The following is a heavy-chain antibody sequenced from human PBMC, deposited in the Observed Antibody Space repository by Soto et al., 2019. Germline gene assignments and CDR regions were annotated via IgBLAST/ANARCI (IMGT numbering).Heavy chain of an antibody. D-gene: IGHD3-10*01. CDR1: GFTFSKYA. V-gene: IGHV3-23*01. CDR2: ISANGGIT. Sequence: EVQLLESGGGLVKPGGSLRLSCAASGFTFSKYAMSWVRLAPGKGLEWVSSISANGGITDYADSVKGRFTISRDNFQNILSLQMYSVTGADTDLYFCARDKYTASVRKFWFFGYWGRGTLVTVSS. J-gene: IGHJ2*01. CDR3: ARDKYTASVRKFWFFGY.